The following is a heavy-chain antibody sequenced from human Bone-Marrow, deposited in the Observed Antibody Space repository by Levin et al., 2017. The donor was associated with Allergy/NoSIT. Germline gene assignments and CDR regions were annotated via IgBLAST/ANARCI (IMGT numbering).Heavy chain of an antibody. V-gene: IGHV6-1*01. D-gene: IGHD6-19*01. Sequence: PSETLSLTCAISGDSVSSNSAAWNWIRQSPSRGLEWLGRTYYRSKWYNDYAVSVKSRITINPDTSKNQFSLQLNSVTPEDTAVYYCARGGHDSSGWDGPFDYWGQGTLVTVSS. J-gene: IGHJ4*02. CDR2: TYYRSKWYN. CDR1: GDSVSSNSAA. CDR3: ARGGHDSSGWDGPFDY.